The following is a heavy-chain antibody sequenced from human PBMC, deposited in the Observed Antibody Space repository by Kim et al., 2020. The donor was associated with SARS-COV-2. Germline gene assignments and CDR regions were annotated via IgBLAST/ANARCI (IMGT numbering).Heavy chain of an antibody. CDR1: GFTFSSYS. CDR3: ARSTGLKGGFWFDP. J-gene: IGHJ5*02. CDR2: ISSSSSYI. D-gene: IGHD2-8*02. V-gene: IGHV3-21*01. Sequence: GGSLRLSCAASGFTFSSYSMNWVRQAPGKGLEWVSSISSSSSYIYYADSVKGRFTISRDNAKNSLYLQMNSLRAEDTAVYYCARSTGLKGGFWFDPWGQGTLVTVSS.